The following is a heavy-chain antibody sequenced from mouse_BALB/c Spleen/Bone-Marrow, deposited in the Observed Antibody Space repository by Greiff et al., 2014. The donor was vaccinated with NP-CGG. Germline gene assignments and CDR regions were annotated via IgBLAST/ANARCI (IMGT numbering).Heavy chain of an antibody. Sequence: EVQLVESGGGLVQPGGSLKLSCVASGFTFSSYGMSWVRQTPDKRLELVATINNNGGSTYYPDIVKGQFTISRDNAKNTLYLQMSSLKSEDTAMYYCARVYGWYFDVWGAGTTVTVSS. V-gene: IGHV5-6-3*01. CDR2: INNNGGST. J-gene: IGHJ1*01. CDR1: GFTFSSYG. CDR3: ARVYGWYFDV. D-gene: IGHD1-1*01.